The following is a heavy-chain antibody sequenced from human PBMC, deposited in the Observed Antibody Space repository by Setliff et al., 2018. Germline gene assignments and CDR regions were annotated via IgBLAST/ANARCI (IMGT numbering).Heavy chain of an antibody. V-gene: IGHV5-51*01. CDR2: IHPGNSET. Sequence: GESLKISCKGSGYSFTRYWIVWVRQMPGKGLESMGSIHPGNSETGYSPSFQGQVTISADKSINTAYLQWSSLKASDTAIYYCARVGPLTDDAFDIWGQGTMVTVSS. J-gene: IGHJ3*02. CDR1: GYSFTRYW. CDR3: ARVGPLTDDAFDI. D-gene: IGHD1-26*01.